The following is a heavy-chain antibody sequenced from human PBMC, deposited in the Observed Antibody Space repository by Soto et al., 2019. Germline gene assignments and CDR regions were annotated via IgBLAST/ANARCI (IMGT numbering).Heavy chain of an antibody. CDR1: GGSISSGGYY. CDR3: TRAGDDFWSGYSHYYYGMDV. Sequence: SQTLSLTCTVSGGSISSGGYYWSWIRQHPGKGLEWIGYIYYSGSTYYNPSLKSRVTISVDTSKNQFSLKLSSVTAADTAVYYCTRAGDDFWSGYSHYYYGMDVWGQGTTVTVSS. J-gene: IGHJ6*02. CDR2: IYYSGST. V-gene: IGHV4-31*03. D-gene: IGHD3-3*01.